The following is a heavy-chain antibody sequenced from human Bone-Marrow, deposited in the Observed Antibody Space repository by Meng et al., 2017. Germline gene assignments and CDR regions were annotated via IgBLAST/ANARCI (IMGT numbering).Heavy chain of an antibody. J-gene: IGHJ5*02. Sequence: QVRVKGPGPGLVKPAGTLSLTCAVSGGSISSPNWWSWVRQPPGRGLEWIGEIYHSGSTTYNPSLLSRVTISVDKSKNQFSLKLSSVTAADTAIYYCARVIYRPSGHNYFDPWGQGTLVTVSS. D-gene: IGHD1-26*01. V-gene: IGHV4-4*02. CDR1: GGSISSPNW. CDR2: IYHSGST. CDR3: ARVIYRPSGHNYFDP.